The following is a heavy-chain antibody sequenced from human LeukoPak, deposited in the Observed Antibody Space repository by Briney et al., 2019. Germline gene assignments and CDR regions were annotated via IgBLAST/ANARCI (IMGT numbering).Heavy chain of an antibody. CDR1: GFPLRSFS. D-gene: IGHD3-10*01. CDR3: ARDGYYYGSGSYYKVDFDY. Sequence: GSLRPSCAASGFPLRSFSLDLVRQAPGEGLEWVSFICRRSCTIYYADSVKGRFTISRDNAKNSLYLQMNSLRAEDTAVYYCARDGYYYGSGSYYKVDFDYWGQGTLVTVSS. J-gene: IGHJ4*02. V-gene: IGHV3-48*01. CDR2: ICRRSCTI.